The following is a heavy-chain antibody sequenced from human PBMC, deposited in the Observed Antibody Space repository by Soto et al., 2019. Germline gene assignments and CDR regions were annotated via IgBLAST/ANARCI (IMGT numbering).Heavy chain of an antibody. CDR3: ARAPTGYYDSSGYYYNYWYFDL. Sequence: GGSLRLSSTASGVHVSSHCMSWVRQAPGKGLECVSVIYSGGSTYYADSVKARFTISRDNSKNTLYLQMNSLRAEDTAVYYCARAPTGYYDSSGYYYNYWYFDLWGRGTLVTVSS. CDR2: IYSGGST. V-gene: IGHV3-66*01. CDR1: GVHVSSHC. D-gene: IGHD3-22*01. J-gene: IGHJ2*01.